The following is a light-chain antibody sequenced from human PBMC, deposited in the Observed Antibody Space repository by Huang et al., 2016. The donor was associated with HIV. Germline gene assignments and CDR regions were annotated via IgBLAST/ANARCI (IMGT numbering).Light chain of an antibody. CDR2: GAS. Sequence: EIVMTQSQATLSVSLGERATLSCRASQSVGSKLAWYQQKPGQALRLLIYGASTRATGIPARFSGSGSGTEFTLAISSLQSEDFAAYYCQQYNNWPRTFGQGTKVEIK. CDR3: QQYNNWPRT. CDR1: QSVGSK. J-gene: IGKJ1*01. V-gene: IGKV3-15*01.